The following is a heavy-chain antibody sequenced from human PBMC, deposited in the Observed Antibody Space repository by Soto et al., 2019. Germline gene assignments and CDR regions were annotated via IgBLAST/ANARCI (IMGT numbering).Heavy chain of an antibody. J-gene: IGHJ4*02. CDR2: IYYSGST. D-gene: IGHD6-13*01. Sequence: SETLSLTCTVSGGSISSGDYYWSCIRQPPGKGLEWIGYIYYSGSTYYNPSLKSRVTISVDTSKNQFSLKLSSVTAADTAVYYCAREQSRYSSSWYDYWGQGTLVTVSS. V-gene: IGHV4-30-4*01. CDR1: GGSISSGDYY. CDR3: AREQSRYSSSWYDY.